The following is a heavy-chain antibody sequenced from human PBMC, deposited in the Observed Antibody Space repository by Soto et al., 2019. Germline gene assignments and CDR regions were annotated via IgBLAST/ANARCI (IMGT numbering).Heavy chain of an antibody. CDR2: IYYGGST. J-gene: IGHJ4*02. CDR3: ATRPKPRQWLPYFDY. V-gene: IGHV4-39*07. Sequence: PSETLSLTCTVSGGSISSSSYYWGWIRQPPGKGLEWIASIYYGGSTNYNPSLQSRVTISVDTSKSQLSLKLNSVTAADTALYYCATRPKPRQWLPYFDYWGPGILVTVSS. D-gene: IGHD6-19*01. CDR1: GGSISSSSYY.